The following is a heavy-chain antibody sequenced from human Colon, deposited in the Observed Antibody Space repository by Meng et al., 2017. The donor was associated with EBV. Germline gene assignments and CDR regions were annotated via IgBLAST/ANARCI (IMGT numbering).Heavy chain of an antibody. CDR3: ARVSSGWDYFDY. J-gene: IGHJ4*02. V-gene: IGHV4-31*03. Sequence: QVQLQESGPGLVKPSQTLSLPCTVSGGSGSSCGYYWTWIRQHPGKGLEWFGHIYYSGSTFYNPSLKRRVIISIDTSKNQFSLNLRSVTAADTAVYYCARVSSGWDYFDYWGQGTLVTVSS. CDR2: IYYSGST. CDR1: GGSGSSCGYY. D-gene: IGHD6-19*01.